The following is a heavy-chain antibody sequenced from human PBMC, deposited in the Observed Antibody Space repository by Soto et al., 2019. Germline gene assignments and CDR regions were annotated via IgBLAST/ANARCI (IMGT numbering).Heavy chain of an antibody. Sequence: KPXETLSVTCTDSGGSVGNSKYYWGWIRQSPGKVLEWIVSVYYRGRSYSKSSVKSRVTISVDTSKNQFSLNLNSVTASDTAVYYCVSKRNSVLTQAYFDDWGPGALVTVSS. CDR2: VYYRGRS. CDR1: GGSVGNSKYY. J-gene: IGHJ4*02. V-gene: IGHV4-39*01. CDR3: VSKRNSVLTQAYFDD. D-gene: IGHD2-8*01.